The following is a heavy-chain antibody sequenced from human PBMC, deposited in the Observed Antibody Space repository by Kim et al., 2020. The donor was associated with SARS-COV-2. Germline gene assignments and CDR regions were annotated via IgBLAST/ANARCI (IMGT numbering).Heavy chain of an antibody. V-gene: IGHV4-59*13. CDR1: GGSISSYY. Sequence: SETLSLTCTVSGGSISSYYWSWIRQPPGKGLEWIGYIYYSGSTNYNPSLKSRVTISVDTSKNQFSLKLSSVTAADTAVYYCARVLSSGWYTGNSYFDYWGQGTLVTVSS. D-gene: IGHD6-19*01. CDR2: IYYSGST. CDR3: ARVLSSGWYTGNSYFDY. J-gene: IGHJ4*02.